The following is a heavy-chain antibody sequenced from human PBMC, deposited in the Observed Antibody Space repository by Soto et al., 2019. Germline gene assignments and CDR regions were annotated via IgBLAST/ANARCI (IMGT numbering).Heavy chain of an antibody. J-gene: IGHJ4*02. CDR2: IYNSVNT. CDR1: GDSISNGYYT. D-gene: IGHD3-10*01. Sequence: QVQLQESGPGLVEPSQTLSLTCTVSGDSISNGYYTWSWIRQPPGKDLEWIGHIYNSVNTYSNPSPQRRVTIAADTSKNQFSLKLSSVTAADTAVYYCARGPSGDKVDYWGQGTLVTVSS. V-gene: IGHV4-30-4*01. CDR3: ARGPSGDKVDY.